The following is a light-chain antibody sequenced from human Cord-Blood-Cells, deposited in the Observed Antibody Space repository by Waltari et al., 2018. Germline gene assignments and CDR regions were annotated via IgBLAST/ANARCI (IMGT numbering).Light chain of an antibody. V-gene: IGKV4-1*01. J-gene: IGKJ2*01. CDR2: WAS. CDR1: QSVLYSSNNKNY. Sequence: DIDMPQSPDSLAVSLGERATINCKSSQSVLYSSNNKNYFAWYQQKPGQPPKLLIYWASTRESGVPDRFSGSGSGTDFTLTISSLQAEDVAVYYCQQYYSTPYTFGQGTKLEIK. CDR3: QQYYSTPYT.